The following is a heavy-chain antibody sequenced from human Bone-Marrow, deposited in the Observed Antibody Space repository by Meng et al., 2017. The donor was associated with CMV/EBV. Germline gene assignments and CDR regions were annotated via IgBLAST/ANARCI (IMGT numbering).Heavy chain of an antibody. D-gene: IGHD3-3*01. Sequence: GESLKISCAASGFTFSRYSMNWVRQAPGKGLEWVSYISGSSSTIYYADSVKGRFTISRDNAKNTLYLQMNSLRAEDTAVYYCAREYYDFWSGYYLLGDPFDYWGQGTLVTGSS. CDR2: ISGSSSTI. V-gene: IGHV3-48*04. CDR3: AREYYDFWSGYYLLGDPFDY. J-gene: IGHJ4*02. CDR1: GFTFSRYS.